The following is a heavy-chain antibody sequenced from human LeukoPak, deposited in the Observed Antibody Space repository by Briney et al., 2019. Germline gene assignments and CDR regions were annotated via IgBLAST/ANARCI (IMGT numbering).Heavy chain of an antibody. D-gene: IGHD2-2*01. CDR1: GFTFSSYA. V-gene: IGHV3-23*01. CDR2: ISGSGGST. CDR3: ANPVVPAVGGLYNWFDP. J-gene: IGHJ5*02. Sequence: QSGGSLRLSCAASGFTFSSYAMSWVRQAPGKGLEWVSAISGSGGSTYYADSVKGRFTISRDNSKNTLYLQMNSLRAEDTAVYYCANPVVPAVGGLYNWFDPWGQGTLVTVSS.